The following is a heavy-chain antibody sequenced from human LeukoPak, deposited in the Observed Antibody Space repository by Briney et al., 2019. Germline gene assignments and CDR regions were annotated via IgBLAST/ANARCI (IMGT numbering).Heavy chain of an antibody. Sequence: PGGSLRLSCAASGFTFSSYGIHWVRQAPGKGLEWVAFIRYDATNKYYADSVKGRFTIARDNSKNTLYLQMKSLRAEDTAVYYCAKLVGATGYWGQGTLVTVSS. V-gene: IGHV3-30*02. D-gene: IGHD1-26*01. CDR1: GFTFSSYG. CDR3: AKLVGATGY. J-gene: IGHJ4*02. CDR2: IRYDATNK.